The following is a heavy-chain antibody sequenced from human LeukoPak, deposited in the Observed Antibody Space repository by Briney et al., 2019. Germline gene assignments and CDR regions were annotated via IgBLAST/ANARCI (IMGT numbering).Heavy chain of an antibody. D-gene: IGHD4/OR15-4a*01. V-gene: IGHV4-59*01. CDR1: GGSISSYY. J-gene: IGHJ4*02. CDR2: IYYSGST. Sequence: PSETLSLTCTVSGGSISSYYWSWIRQPPGKGLEWIGYIYYSGSTNYNPSLKSRVTISVDTSKNQFSLKLSSVTAADTAVYYCARGGYGVFDYWGQGTLVTVSS. CDR3: ARGGYGVFDY.